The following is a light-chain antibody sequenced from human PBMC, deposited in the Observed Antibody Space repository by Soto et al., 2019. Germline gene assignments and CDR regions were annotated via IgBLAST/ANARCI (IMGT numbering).Light chain of an antibody. CDR1: DLATYS. Sequence: SYELTQPPSVSVAPGQTATISSGGNDLATYSVHWYQLKPGQAPVLVVYNDDARPSGIPERFSGSNSGNAATLTISRVEAGDEADYFCQVWDTNTDQFFVFGPGTKVTVL. V-gene: IGLV3-21*02. CDR2: NDD. J-gene: IGLJ1*01. CDR3: QVWDTNTDQFFV.